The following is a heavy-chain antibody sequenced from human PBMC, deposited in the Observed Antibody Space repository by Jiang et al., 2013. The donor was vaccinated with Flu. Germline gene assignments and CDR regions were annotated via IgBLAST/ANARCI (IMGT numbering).Heavy chain of an antibody. CDR2: INHSGST. D-gene: IGHD4-23*01. CDR1: GGSFSGYY. V-gene: IGHV4-34*01. Sequence: LLKPSETLSLTCAVYGGSFSGYYWSWIRQPPGKGLEWIGEINHSGSTNYDPSLKSRVTISVDTSKNQFSLKLSSVTAADTAVYYCARATTVVTFPDAFDIWGQGTMVTVSS. J-gene: IGHJ3*02. CDR3: ARATTVVTFPDAFDI.